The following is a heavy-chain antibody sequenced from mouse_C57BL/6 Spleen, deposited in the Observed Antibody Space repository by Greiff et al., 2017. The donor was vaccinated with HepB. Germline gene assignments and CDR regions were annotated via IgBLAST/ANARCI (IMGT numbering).Heavy chain of an antibody. CDR3: AKNGWDGSYAMDY. V-gene: IGHV2-5*01. Sequence: QVQLQQSGPGLVQPSQSLSITCTVSGFSLTSYGVHWVRQSPGKGLEWLGVIWRGGSTDYNAAFMSRLSITKDNSKSQVFFKMNSLQADDTAIYYCAKNGWDGSYAMDYWGQGTSVTVSS. D-gene: IGHD3-3*01. J-gene: IGHJ4*01. CDR2: IWRGGST. CDR1: GFSLTSYG.